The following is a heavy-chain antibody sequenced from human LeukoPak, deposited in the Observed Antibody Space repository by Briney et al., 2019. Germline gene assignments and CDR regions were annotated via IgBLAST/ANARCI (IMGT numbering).Heavy chain of an antibody. CDR2: IYYGGTT. D-gene: IGHD2-21*01. Sequence: VSLRLSCAASGFTFSSYSMNWVRQPPGKGLEWVGSIYYGGTTHYNPSLKSRVTVSVDTSKSQFSLSLTSVTAADTAVYYCARRGLVVVPLWGQGTLVTVSS. J-gene: IGHJ4*02. V-gene: IGHV4-39*01. CDR1: GFTFSSYSMN. CDR3: ARRGLVVVPL.